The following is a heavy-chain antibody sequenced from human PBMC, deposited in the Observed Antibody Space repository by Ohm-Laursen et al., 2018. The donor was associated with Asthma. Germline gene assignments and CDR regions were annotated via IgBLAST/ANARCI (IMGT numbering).Heavy chain of an antibody. CDR1: GFTFSSYG. Sequence: SLRLSCAASGFTFSSYGMHWVRQAPGKGLEWVAVISYDGSNKYYADSVKGRFTISRDNSKNTLYLQMNSLRAEDTAVYYCAKEGGYSGYVRYWGQGTLVTVSS. CDR3: AKEGGYSGYVRY. D-gene: IGHD5-12*01. J-gene: IGHJ4*02. V-gene: IGHV3-30*18. CDR2: ISYDGSNK.